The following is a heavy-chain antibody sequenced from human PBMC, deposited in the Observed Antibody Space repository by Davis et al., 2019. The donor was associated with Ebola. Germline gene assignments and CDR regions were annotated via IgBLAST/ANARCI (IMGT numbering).Heavy chain of an antibody. V-gene: IGHV3-11*01. CDR3: ARGERRYYDYNGMDV. CDR1: GFTFSDYY. Sequence: GESLKISCAASGFTFSDYYMSWIRQAPGKGLEWLSYISTYGTTIYYGDSVKGRFTISRGNAKNSLYLQMHSLRPEDTAVYYCARGERRYYDYNGMDVWGQGTTVTVSS. D-gene: IGHD1-1*01. J-gene: IGHJ6*02. CDR2: ISTYGTTI.